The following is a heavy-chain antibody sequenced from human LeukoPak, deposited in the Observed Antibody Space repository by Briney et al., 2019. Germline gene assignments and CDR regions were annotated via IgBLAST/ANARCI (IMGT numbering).Heavy chain of an antibody. J-gene: IGHJ4*02. CDR2: IYYSGST. V-gene: IGHV4-59*01. CDR3: ARGKHYDSSGYYYDY. CDR1: GGSISSYY. Sequence: SETLPLTCTVPGGSISSYYWSWIRQPPGKGLEWIGYIYYSGSTNYNPSLKSRVTISVDTSKNQFSLKLSSVTAADTAVYYCARGKHYDSSGYYYDYWGQGTLVTVSS. D-gene: IGHD3-22*01.